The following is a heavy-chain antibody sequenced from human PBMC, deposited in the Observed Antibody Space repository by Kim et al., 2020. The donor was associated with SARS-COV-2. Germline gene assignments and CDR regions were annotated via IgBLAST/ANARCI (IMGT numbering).Heavy chain of an antibody. J-gene: IGHJ4*02. V-gene: IGHV3-9*01. CDR1: GFTFGDYA. Sequence: GGSLRLSCAASGFTFGDYAMHWVRQAPGKGLEWVSGISWNSGSIGYADSVKGRFTISRDNAKNSLYLQMNSLRAEDTALYYCAKVYSSPDRSGWYHIGGYFDYWGQGTLVTVSS. CDR2: ISWNSGSI. D-gene: IGHD6-19*01. CDR3: AKVYSSPDRSGWYHIGGYFDY.